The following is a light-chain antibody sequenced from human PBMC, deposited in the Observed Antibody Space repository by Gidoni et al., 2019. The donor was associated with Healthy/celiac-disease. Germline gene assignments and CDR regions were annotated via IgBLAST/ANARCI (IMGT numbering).Light chain of an antibody. J-gene: IGKJ2*01. Sequence: VLTQSPGTLSLSPGERATLSCRASQSVSSSYLAWYQQKPGQAPRLLIYGAASRATGIPDRFSGSGSGTDFTLTISRLEPEDFAVYYCQQYGSSPTYTFGHGTKLEIK. CDR3: QQYGSSPTYT. CDR1: QSVSSSY. CDR2: GAA. V-gene: IGKV3-20*01.